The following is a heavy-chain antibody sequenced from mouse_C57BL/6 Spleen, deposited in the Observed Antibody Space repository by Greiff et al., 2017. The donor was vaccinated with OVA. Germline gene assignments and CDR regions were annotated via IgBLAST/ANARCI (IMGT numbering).Heavy chain of an antibody. Sequence: VQLQQPGVELVRPGSSVKLSCKASGYTFTSYWMHWVKQRPIQGLEWIGHIDPSDSETHYNQKFKDKATLTVDKSSSTAYMQLSSLTSEDSAVYYCARNLDYAMDYWGQGTSVTVSS. CDR3: ARNLDYAMDY. V-gene: IGHV1-52*01. CDR1: GYTFTSYW. J-gene: IGHJ4*01. CDR2: IDPSDSET.